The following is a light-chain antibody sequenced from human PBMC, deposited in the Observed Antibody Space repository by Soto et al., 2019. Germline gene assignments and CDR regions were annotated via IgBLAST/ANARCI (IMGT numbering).Light chain of an antibody. CDR2: KAS. CDR3: QHYNISSEA. Sequence: DMRRIQYLFSLSVSRRDRVTXTCRASQTISSWLAWYQQKPGKAPKLLIYKASTLKSGVPSRFSGSRSETEFTLTISTLQPDDFAPYYCQHYNISSEAFAQGTKADIK. CDR1: QTISSW. J-gene: IGKJ1*01. V-gene: IGKV1-5*03.